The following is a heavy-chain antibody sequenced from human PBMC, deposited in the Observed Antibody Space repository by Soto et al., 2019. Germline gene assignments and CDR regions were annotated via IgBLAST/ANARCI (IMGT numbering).Heavy chain of an antibody. Sequence: ASVKVSCKASGYTFTSYGISWVRQAPGQGLEWMGWISAYNGNTNYAQKLQGRVTMTTDTSTSTAYMELRSLRSDDTAVYYCARRYYYDSSGYQVYYYCGMDVWGQGTTVTV. CDR1: GYTFTSYG. CDR3: ARRYYYDSSGYQVYYYCGMDV. D-gene: IGHD3-22*01. V-gene: IGHV1-18*04. CDR2: ISAYNGNT. J-gene: IGHJ6*02.